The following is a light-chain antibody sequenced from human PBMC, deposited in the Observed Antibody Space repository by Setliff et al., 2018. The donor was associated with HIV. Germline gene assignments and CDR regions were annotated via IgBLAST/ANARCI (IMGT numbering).Light chain of an antibody. CDR2: EDK. J-gene: IGLJ2*01. CDR1: SGSIASNY. V-gene: IGLV6-57*01. CDR3: QSYGSDIVI. Sequence: NFMLTQPHSVSEFPGKTVTISCTRSSGSIASNYVQWYQQRPGSSPTTVIDEDKQRPSGVPDRFSGSLDSSSNSASLTISGLKTEDEADYYCQSYGSDIVIFGGGTKVTVL.